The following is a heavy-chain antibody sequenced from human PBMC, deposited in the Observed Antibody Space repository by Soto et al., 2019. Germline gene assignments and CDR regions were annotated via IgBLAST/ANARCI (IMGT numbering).Heavy chain of an antibody. Sequence: GGSLRLSCAASGFTFRSYEMNWVRQAPGKGLEWVSYISSSGSSIYYADSVEGRFTISRDNAKNSLFLQMNSLRAEDTAVYYSARQSRTRCSPIYHYGMDVWGQGTTVTSP. J-gene: IGHJ6*02. V-gene: IGHV3-48*03. CDR1: GFTFRSYE. D-gene: IGHD1-7*01. CDR3: ARQSRTRCSPIYHYGMDV. CDR2: ISSSGSSI.